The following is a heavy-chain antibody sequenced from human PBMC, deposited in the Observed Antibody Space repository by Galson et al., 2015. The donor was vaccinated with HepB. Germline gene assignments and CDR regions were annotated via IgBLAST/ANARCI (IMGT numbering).Heavy chain of an antibody. V-gene: IGHV3-30-3*01. CDR3: ARDPDLRFRPDQFDY. CDR1: GFTFSSYA. D-gene: IGHD4-17*01. Sequence: SLRLSCAASGFTFSSYAMHWVRQAPGKGLEWVAVISYDGSNKYYADSVKGRFTISRDNSKNTLYLQMNSLRAEDTAVYYCARDPDLRFRPDQFDYWGQGTLVTVSS. J-gene: IGHJ4*02. CDR2: ISYDGSNK.